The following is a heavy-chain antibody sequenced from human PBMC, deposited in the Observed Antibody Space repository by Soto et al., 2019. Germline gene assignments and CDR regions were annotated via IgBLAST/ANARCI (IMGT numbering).Heavy chain of an antibody. CDR3: ARDDAGDQRGALWY. J-gene: IGHJ4*02. V-gene: IGHV1-69*12. Sequence: QVQLVQSGAEVKKPGSSVKVSCKASGGTFSSYAISWVRQAPGQGLEWMGGIIPILGTANYAQKFQGRVTLTADESTSTAYMELSSLRSEDTAVYYCARDDAGDQRGALWYWGQGTLVTVSS. D-gene: IGHD7-27*01. CDR1: GGTFSSYA. CDR2: IIPILGTA.